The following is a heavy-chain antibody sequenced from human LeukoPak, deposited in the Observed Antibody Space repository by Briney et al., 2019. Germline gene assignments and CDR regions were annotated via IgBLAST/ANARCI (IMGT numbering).Heavy chain of an antibody. Sequence: PSETLSLTCAVHGGSFSGYYWSWIRQPPGKGLEWIGEINHSGSTNYNPSLKSRVTISVDTSKNQFSLKLSSVTAADTAVYYCARDGGPGYSSSWYLYWGQGTLVTVSS. CDR1: GGSFSGYY. V-gene: IGHV4-34*01. D-gene: IGHD6-13*01. CDR2: INHSGST. CDR3: ARDGGPGYSSSWYLY. J-gene: IGHJ4*02.